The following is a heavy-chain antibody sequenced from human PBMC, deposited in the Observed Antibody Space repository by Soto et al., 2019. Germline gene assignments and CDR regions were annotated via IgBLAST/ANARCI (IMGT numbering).Heavy chain of an antibody. V-gene: IGHV4-61*08. CDR3: AGEGTWSGYYYYAMDV. Sequence: SETLSLTCSVSGDSINNGAYYWNWIRQHPGKGLEWIGYIYYSGSTNYSPSLKSRVTISVDTSKNQFSLKLSSVTAADTAVYYCAGEGTWSGYYYYAMDVWGQGTTVTVSS. CDR2: IYYSGST. D-gene: IGHD1-1*01. CDR1: GDSINNGAYY. J-gene: IGHJ6*02.